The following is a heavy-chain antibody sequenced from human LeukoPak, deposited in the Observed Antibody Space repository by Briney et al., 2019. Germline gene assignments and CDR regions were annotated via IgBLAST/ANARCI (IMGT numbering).Heavy chain of an antibody. CDR2: IKSKTDGGTT. V-gene: IGHV3-15*07. J-gene: IGHJ4*02. D-gene: IGHD2-2*02. CDR3: TTDLIVVVPAAIRYFDY. Sequence: GGSLRLSCAASGFTFSNAWMNWVRQASGKGLEWVGRIKSKTDGGTTDYAAPVKGRFTISRDDSKNTLYLQMNSLKTEDTAVYYCTTDLIVVVPAAIRYFDYWGQGTLVTVSS. CDR1: GFTFSNAW.